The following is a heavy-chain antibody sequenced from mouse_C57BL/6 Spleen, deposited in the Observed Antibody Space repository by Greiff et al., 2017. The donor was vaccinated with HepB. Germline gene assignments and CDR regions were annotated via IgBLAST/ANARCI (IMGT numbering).Heavy chain of an antibody. CDR3: ARWYYGSSLDY. D-gene: IGHD1-1*01. V-gene: IGHV1-82*01. CDR2: IYPGDGDT. CDR1: GYAFSSSW. J-gene: IGHJ2*01. Sequence: QVQLKESGPELVKPGASVKISCKASGYAFSSSWMNWVKQRPGKGLEWIGRIYPGDGDTNYNGKFKGKATLTADKSSSTAYMQLSSLTSEDSAVYFCARWYYGSSLDYWGQGTTLTVSS.